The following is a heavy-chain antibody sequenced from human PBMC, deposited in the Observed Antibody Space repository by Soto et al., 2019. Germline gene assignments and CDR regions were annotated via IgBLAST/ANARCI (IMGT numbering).Heavy chain of an antibody. V-gene: IGHV3-33*01. CDR2: IWYDGNTK. CDR3: ARPLVAPVAGPYYYGMDV. Sequence: QIQLVESGGGVVQPGRSLRLSCTASGFTFNSYGFKWVRQAPGKVLEWVAVIWYDGNTKYYADSVKGRFTISRDNLRSTVYLQMNSLTAEDTAVYYCARPLVAPVAGPYYYGMDVWGQGTTVTVSS. J-gene: IGHJ6*02. D-gene: IGHD6-19*01. CDR1: GFTFNSYG.